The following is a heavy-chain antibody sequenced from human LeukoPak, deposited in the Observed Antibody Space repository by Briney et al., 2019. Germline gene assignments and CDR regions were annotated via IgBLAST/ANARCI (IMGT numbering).Heavy chain of an antibody. V-gene: IGHV4-59*01. CDR1: GGSISSYY. CDR2: IYYSGST. D-gene: IGHD4-17*01. Sequence: PSETLSLTCTVSGGSISSYYWSWIRQPPGKGLEWIGYIYYSGSTNYNPSFKSRVTISVDTSKNQFSLKLSSVTAADTAVYYCAKATVTVIDYWGQGTLVTVSS. CDR3: AKATVTVIDY. J-gene: IGHJ4*02.